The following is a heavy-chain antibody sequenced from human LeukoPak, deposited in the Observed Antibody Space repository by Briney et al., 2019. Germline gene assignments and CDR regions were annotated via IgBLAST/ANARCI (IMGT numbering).Heavy chain of an antibody. CDR3: ARGSWISIDY. CDR2: INHSGST. CDR1: GGSFSGYY. D-gene: IGHD5-12*01. Sequence: SETLSLTCAVYGGSFSGYYWSWIRQPPGKGLEWIGEINHSGSTNYNPSLKSRVTISVDTSKNQFSLKLSSVTAADTAVYYCARGSWISIDYWGQGTLVTASS. J-gene: IGHJ4*02. V-gene: IGHV4-34*01.